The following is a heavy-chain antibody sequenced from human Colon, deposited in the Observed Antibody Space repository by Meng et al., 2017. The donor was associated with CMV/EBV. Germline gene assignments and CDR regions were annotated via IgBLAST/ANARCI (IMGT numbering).Heavy chain of an antibody. CDR1: GYTFTDYY. CDR3: VRYHDSGYYLLDL. CDR2: INPHGDSGAT. J-gene: IGHJ4*02. D-gene: IGHD3-3*01. Sequence: ASVKVSCKASGYTFTDYYIHWVRQAPGQGLEWLGWINPHGDSGATKYAQKFQGRVTVTRDTSITTSYMELTTLGSDDTALYYCVRYHDSGYYLLDLWGQGTVVTVS. V-gene: IGHV1-2*02.